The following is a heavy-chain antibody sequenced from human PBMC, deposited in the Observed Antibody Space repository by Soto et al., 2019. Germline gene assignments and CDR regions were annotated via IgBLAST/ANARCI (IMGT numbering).Heavy chain of an antibody. CDR1: GRTFSDYA. D-gene: IGHD3-9*01. Sequence: PGGSLRLSCAASGRTFSDYAMSWVRQPPGKGLEWVSSISGHSGTTQYADSVKGRFTISRDNSKNTLYLQMNSLRAEDTAVYYCARVATGYDILTGYPHDAFDIWGQGTMVTVSS. CDR3: ARVATGYDILTGYPHDAFDI. V-gene: IGHV3-23*01. J-gene: IGHJ3*02. CDR2: ISGHSGTT.